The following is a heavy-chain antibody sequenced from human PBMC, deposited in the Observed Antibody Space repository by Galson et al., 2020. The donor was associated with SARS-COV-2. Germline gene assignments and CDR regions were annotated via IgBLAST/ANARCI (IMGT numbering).Heavy chain of an antibody. D-gene: IGHD4-17*01. CDR1: GNSISSRGYY. V-gene: IGHV4-31*11. CDR3: ARDGKFTVTNAFPNYTDV. Sequence: SETLSLTCAVSGNSISSRGYYWTWIRQHPGKGLEWIGYIYHSGSTYYNPSLKSRVTISMDTSQNQFSLKLTSVTAADTAVYYCARDGKFTVTNAFPNYTDVWGKGTRSACP. CDR2: IYHSGST. J-gene: IGHJ6*03.